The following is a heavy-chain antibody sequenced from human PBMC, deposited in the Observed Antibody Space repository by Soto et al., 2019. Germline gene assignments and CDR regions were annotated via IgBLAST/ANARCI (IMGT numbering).Heavy chain of an antibody. CDR2: ISSSSSTI. J-gene: IGHJ6*03. Sequence: GGSLRLSCAASGFTFSSYSMNWVRQAPGKGLEWVSYISSSSSTIYYADSVKGRFTISRDNAKNSLYLQMNSLRAEDTAVYYCAYAAPRLSRSYSDYYMDVWGKGTTVTVSS. D-gene: IGHD1-26*01. V-gene: IGHV3-48*01. CDR1: GFTFSSYS. CDR3: AYAAPRLSRSYSDYYMDV.